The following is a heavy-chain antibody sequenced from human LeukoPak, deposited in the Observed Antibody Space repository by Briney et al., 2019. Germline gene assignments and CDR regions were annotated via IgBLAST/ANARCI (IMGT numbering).Heavy chain of an antibody. D-gene: IGHD2-2*01. CDR2: IHSDGAT. V-gene: IGHV3-53*01. J-gene: IGHJ4*02. Sequence: PGGSLRLSCAASGFTVCSNYMSWVRQAPGKGLEWVSVIHSDGATHYADSVKGRFTISRDTSKNTLYLQMNSLRADDTAVYYCAKSYCSSTSCYWGQGTLVTVSS. CDR3: AKSYCSSTSCY. CDR1: GFTVCSNY.